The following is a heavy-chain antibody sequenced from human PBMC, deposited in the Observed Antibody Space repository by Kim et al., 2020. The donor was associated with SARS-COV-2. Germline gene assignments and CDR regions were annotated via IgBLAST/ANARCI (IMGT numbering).Heavy chain of an antibody. J-gene: IGHJ5*02. CDR1: GGSISSSSYY. V-gene: IGHV4-39*01. Sequence: SETLSLTCTVSGGSISSSSYYWGWIRQPPGKGLEWIGSIYYSGSTYYNPSLKSRVTISVDTSKNQFSLKLSSVTAADTAVYYCASPGIAAAGTLYNWFDPWGQGTLVTVSS. CDR3: ASPGIAAAGTLYNWFDP. D-gene: IGHD6-13*01. CDR2: IYYSGST.